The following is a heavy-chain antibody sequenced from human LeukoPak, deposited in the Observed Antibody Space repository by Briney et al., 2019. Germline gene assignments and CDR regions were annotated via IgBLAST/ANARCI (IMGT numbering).Heavy chain of an antibody. D-gene: IGHD2-15*01. CDR3: ARAGSGSRDYFDY. CDR1: GYSISNGYY. V-gene: IGHV4-38-2*01. J-gene: IGHJ4*02. Sequence: SETLSLTCAVSGYSISNGYYWGWIRQPPGKGLEWIGSIYHSGSSYYNPSLRSRGSFSVDTSKNHFPLKLTSVTAVDTAVYYCARAGSGSRDYFDYWGQGTLVTVSS. CDR2: IYHSGSS.